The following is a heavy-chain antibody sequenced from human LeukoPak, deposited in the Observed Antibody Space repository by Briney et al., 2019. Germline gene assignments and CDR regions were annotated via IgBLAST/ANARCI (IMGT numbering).Heavy chain of an antibody. CDR2: INPNSGGT. J-gene: IGHJ6*03. CDR1: GYTFTSYD. D-gene: IGHD2-2*01. CDR3: ASQDRKIFQLLLPETGRSDYYYYYMDV. Sequence: EAPVKVSCKASGYTFTSYDINWVRQAPGQGLEWMGWINPNSGGTNYAQKFHGRVTMTRDTSISTAYMELSRLRSDDTAVYYCASQDRKIFQLLLPETGRSDYYYYYMDVWGKGTTVTVSS. V-gene: IGHV1-2*02.